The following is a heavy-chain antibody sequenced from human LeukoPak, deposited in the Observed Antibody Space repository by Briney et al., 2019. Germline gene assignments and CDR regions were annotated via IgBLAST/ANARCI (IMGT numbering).Heavy chain of an antibody. J-gene: IGHJ2*01. CDR3: ARAGRVPHGWYFDL. V-gene: IGHV4-39*07. CDR1: GGSISSSSYY. CDR2: IYYSGST. D-gene: IGHD3-10*01. Sequence: SETLSLTCTVSGGSISSSSYYWGWIRQPPGKGLEWIGSIYYSGSTNYNPSLKSRVTISVDTSKNQFSLKLSSVTAADTAVYYCARAGRVPHGWYFDLWGRGTLVTVSS.